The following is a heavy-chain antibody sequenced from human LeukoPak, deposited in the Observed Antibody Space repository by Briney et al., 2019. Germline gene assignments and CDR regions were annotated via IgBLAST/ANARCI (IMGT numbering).Heavy chain of an antibody. J-gene: IGHJ5*01. Sequence: PGGSLRLSCAASGSIFSTNWMSWFRQAPGKGLEWVAHIKPDGSETYYVDSVKGRFTISRDNAKNSLYLQMYSLRADDTAVYYCATAVSVAGDSWGQGTLVTVSS. CDR3: ATAVSVAGDS. V-gene: IGHV3-7*01. CDR1: GSIFSTNW. D-gene: IGHD6-19*01. CDR2: IKPDGSET.